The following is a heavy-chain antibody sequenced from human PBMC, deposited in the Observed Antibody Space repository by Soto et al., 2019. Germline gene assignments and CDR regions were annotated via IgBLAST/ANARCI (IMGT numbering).Heavy chain of an antibody. V-gene: IGHV1-18*01. CDR2: ISAYNGNT. D-gene: IGHD6-13*01. J-gene: IGHJ5*02. CDR1: GYTFTSYG. CDR3: ARRWGSSWYHNWFDP. Sequence: GASVKVSCKASGYTFTSYGISWVRQAPGQGLEWMGWISAYNGNTNYAQKLQGRVTMTTDTSTSTAYMELRSLRSDDTAVYYCARRWGSSWYHNWFDPWGQGTLVTAPQ.